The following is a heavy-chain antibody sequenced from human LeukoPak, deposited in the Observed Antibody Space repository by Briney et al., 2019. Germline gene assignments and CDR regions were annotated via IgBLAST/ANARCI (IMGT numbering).Heavy chain of an antibody. Sequence: SETLSLTCAVYGGSFSGYYWSWIRQPPGKGLEWIGEINHSGSTNYNPSLKSRVTISVDTSKNQFSLKLSSVTAADTAVYYCARTIEEAGSRWHKDDWGEGPLVTVSS. CDR3: ARTIEEAGSRWHKDD. J-gene: IGHJ1*01. CDR2: INHSGST. CDR1: GGSFSGYY. D-gene: IGHD6-13*01. V-gene: IGHV4-34*01.